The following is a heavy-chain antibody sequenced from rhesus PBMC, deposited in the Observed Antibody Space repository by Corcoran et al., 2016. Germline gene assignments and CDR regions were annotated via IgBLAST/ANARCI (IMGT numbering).Heavy chain of an antibody. CDR3: ARDRTDYYYDSGYYGYDAFDF. CDR1: GGSISSSY. Sequence: QLQLQESGPGLVKPSETLSVTCAVSGGSISSSYWSWIRQAPGKGLEWIGDIYGSCSYTNYNPPLNRWVPLAVDTSQNPFFLKLISLTTGEKGVCYCARDRTDYYYDSGYYGYDAFDFWGQGLRVTVSS. CDR2: IYGSCSYT. D-gene: IGHD3-28*01. V-gene: IGHV4-169*02. J-gene: IGHJ3*01.